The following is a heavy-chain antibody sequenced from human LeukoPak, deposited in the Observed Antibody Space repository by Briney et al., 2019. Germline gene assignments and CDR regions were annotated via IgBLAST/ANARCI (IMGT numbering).Heavy chain of an antibody. D-gene: IGHD3-22*01. CDR3: EPMIVVLTPTSFDY. CDR1: GFTFSSYG. CDR2: ISGSGGST. V-gene: IGHV3-23*01. Sequence: GGSLRLSCAASGFTFSSYGMSWVRQAPGKGLEWVSAISGSGGSTYYADSVKGRFTISRDNSKNTLYLQMNSLRAEDTAVYYCEPMIVVLTPTSFDYWGQGTLVTVSS. J-gene: IGHJ4*02.